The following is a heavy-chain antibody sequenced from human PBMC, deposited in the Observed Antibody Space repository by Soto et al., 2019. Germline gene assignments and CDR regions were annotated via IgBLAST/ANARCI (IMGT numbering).Heavy chain of an antibody. J-gene: IGHJ6*02. CDR2: IWYDGSNK. Sequence: GGSLRLSCAASGFTFSSYGMHWVRQAPGKGLEWVAVIWYDGSNKYYADSVKGRFTISRDNSKNTLYLQMNSLRAEDTAVYYCAKADYSSSWYYYYGMDVWGQGTTVTVSS. CDR1: GFTFSSYG. D-gene: IGHD6-13*01. CDR3: AKADYSSSWYYYYGMDV. V-gene: IGHV3-30*02.